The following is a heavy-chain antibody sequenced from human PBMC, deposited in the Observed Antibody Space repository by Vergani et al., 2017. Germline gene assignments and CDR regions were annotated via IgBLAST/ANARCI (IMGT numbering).Heavy chain of an antibody. CDR1: GGSVTSTSYH. J-gene: IGHJ4*02. D-gene: IGHD3-9*01. CDR3: AREPPLTGFFDY. Sequence: QLQLKESGPGLVKPSETLSLTCDVSGGSVTSTSYHWAWIRLPPGKGLEWIGSLYNPGKTYYNSSLESRLSLSVDTSTNQFFMRLNSVTAADTAVYYCAREPPLTGFFDYWGQGTLVTVSS. CDR2: LYNPGKT. V-gene: IGHV4-39*02.